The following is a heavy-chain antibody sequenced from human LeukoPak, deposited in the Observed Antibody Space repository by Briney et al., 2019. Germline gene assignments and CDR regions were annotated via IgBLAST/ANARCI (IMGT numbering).Heavy chain of an antibody. V-gene: IGHV3-43*02. CDR1: GFTFHNYA. CDR2: TSGDGITT. Sequence: GGSLRLSCAASGFTFHNYAIHWVRQAPGKGLEWVSLTSGDGITTYFADSVKGRFTISRDNSKRSLFLQMNSLRTKDTALYYCARDHVYGGADYWGQGTLVTVSS. J-gene: IGHJ4*02. CDR3: ARDHVYGGADY. D-gene: IGHD5/OR15-5a*01.